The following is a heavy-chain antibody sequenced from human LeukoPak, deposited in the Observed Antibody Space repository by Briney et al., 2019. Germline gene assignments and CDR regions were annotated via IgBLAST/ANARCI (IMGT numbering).Heavy chain of an antibody. CDR3: ARSYSSSSHYYYYYMDV. CDR1: GGSISSSSYY. J-gene: IGHJ6*03. CDR2: IYYSGST. Sequence: PSETLSLTCTVSGGSISSSSYYWGWIRQPPGKGLEWIGSIYYSGSTHYNPSLKSRVTISVDTSKNQFSLKLSSVTAADTAVYYCARSYSSSSHYYYYYMDVWGKGTTVTVSS. V-gene: IGHV4-39*01. D-gene: IGHD6-6*01.